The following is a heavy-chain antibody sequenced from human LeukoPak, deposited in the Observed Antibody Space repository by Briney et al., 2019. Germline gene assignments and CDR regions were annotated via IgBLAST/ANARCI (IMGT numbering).Heavy chain of an antibody. J-gene: IGHJ4*02. V-gene: IGHV4-38-2*01. CDR1: GYSISSGYY. CDR3: ARGLDGDYEGVDY. CDR2: IYHSGST. D-gene: IGHD4-17*01. Sequence: PSETLSLTCAVSGYSISSGYYWGWIRQPPGKGLEWIGSIYHSGSTYYNPSLKSRVTISVDTSKNQFSLKLSSVTAADTAVYYCARGLDGDYEGVDYWGQGTLVTVSS.